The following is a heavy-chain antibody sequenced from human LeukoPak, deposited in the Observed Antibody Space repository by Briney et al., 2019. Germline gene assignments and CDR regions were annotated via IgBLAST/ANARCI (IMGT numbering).Heavy chain of an antibody. D-gene: IGHD4-17*01. V-gene: IGHV4-59*01. J-gene: IGHJ4*02. Sequence: SETLSLTCTVSGGSISSYYWSWIRQPPGKGLEWIGYIYYSGSTNYNPSLKSRVTISVDTSKNQFSLKLSSVTAADTAVYYCARDRANGDYDYWGQGTLVTVSS. CDR2: IYYSGST. CDR1: GGSISSYY. CDR3: ARDRANGDYDY.